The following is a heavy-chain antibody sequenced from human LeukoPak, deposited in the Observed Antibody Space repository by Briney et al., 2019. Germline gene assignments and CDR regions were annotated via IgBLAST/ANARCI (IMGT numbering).Heavy chain of an antibody. V-gene: IGHV3-72*01. CDR1: GFTFSDYF. J-gene: IGHJ4*02. Sequence: PGGSLRLSCAASGFTFSDYFMDWVRQAPGKGLEWVGRTRKKANSYTTEYAASVKGRFTISRDDSKNSVYLQMSSLKTEDTAVYYCARRVRGDYFDYLGQGTLVTVSS. D-gene: IGHD3-10*01. CDR3: ARRVRGDYFDY. CDR2: TRKKANSYTT.